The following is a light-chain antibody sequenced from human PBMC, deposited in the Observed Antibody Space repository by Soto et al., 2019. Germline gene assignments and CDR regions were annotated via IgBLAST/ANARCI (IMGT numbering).Light chain of an antibody. CDR1: SSDVGGYNY. J-gene: IGLJ3*02. CDR3: CSYAGSYTWV. CDR2: DVS. Sequence: QSALTQPRSVSGSPGQSVTISCTGTSSDVGGYNYVSWYQQHPGKAPKLMIYDVSKRPSGVPDRFSGSKAGTTASPTISGLQADDEADYYCCSYAGSYTWVFGGGTQLTVL. V-gene: IGLV2-11*01.